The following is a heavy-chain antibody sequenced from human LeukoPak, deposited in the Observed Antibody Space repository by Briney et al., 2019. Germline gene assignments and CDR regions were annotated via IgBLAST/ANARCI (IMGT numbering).Heavy chain of an antibody. CDR2: INHSGST. J-gene: IGHJ4*02. Sequence: SQTLSLTCAVYGGSFSGYYWSWIRQPPGKGLEWIGEINHSGSTNYNPSLKSRVTISVDTSKNQFSLKQHSVTAADTAVYGCARVGQYSGRYGRVYWGQGTLVTVSS. CDR3: ARVGQYSGRYGRVY. CDR1: GGSFSGYY. D-gene: IGHD1-26*01. V-gene: IGHV4-34*01.